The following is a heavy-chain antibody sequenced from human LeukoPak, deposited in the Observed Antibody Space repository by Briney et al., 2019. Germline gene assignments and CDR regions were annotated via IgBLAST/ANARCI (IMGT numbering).Heavy chain of an antibody. CDR2: ISYDGGNK. D-gene: IGHD3-3*01. V-gene: IGHV3-30*12. Sequence: GGSLRLSCAASGFTFSSYGMHWVRQAPGKGLEWVAVISYDGGNKYYADSVKGRFTISRDNAKNSLYLQMNSLRAEDTAVYYCARDLGFLEYFDYWGQGTLVTVSS. CDR1: GFTFSSYG. J-gene: IGHJ4*02. CDR3: ARDLGFLEYFDY.